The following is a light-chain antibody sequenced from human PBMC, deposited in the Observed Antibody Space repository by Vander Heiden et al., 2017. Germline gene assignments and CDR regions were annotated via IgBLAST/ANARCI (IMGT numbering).Light chain of an antibody. CDR1: FSNIESNA. Sequence: VLTQPPSASGTPGQRVTISCSGSFSNIESNAVNWYQQFPGTAPKLLIYSNNERPSGVPNRFSGSKSGTSASLAISGLQSDDEADYYCASWDDSLEGVIFGGGTKLTVL. CDR3: ASWDDSLEGVI. CDR2: SNN. V-gene: IGLV1-44*01. J-gene: IGLJ2*01.